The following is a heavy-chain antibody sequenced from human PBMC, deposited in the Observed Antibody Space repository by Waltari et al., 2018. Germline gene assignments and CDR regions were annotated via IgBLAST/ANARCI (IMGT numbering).Heavy chain of an antibody. D-gene: IGHD5-18*01. Sequence: QVQLQESGPGLVKPSETLSLTCTVSGGSISSSYWSWIRQPPGKGLAWIGYIYYSGSTNYNPSRKSRVTISVDTSKNQFSLKLSSVTAADTAVYYCARHDRASYGTGLGDYWGQGTLVTVSS. CDR3: ARHDRASYGTGLGDY. CDR1: GGSISSSY. J-gene: IGHJ4*02. CDR2: IYYSGST. V-gene: IGHV4-59*08.